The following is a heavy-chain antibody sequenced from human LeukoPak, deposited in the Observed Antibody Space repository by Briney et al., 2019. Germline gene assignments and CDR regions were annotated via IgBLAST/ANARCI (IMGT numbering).Heavy chain of an antibody. CDR3: ATLKSGYCSTTSCLNYFDF. V-gene: IGHV3-23*01. Sequence: GGSLRLSCAASGFTFSSYAMSWVRQAPGKGLEWVSTITGSGDTIYYADSVKGRFTISRDNSKNTLYLQMNSLRAEDTAVYYCATLKSGYCSTTSCLNYFDFWGQEPWSPSPQ. J-gene: IGHJ4*01. CDR1: GFTFSSYA. D-gene: IGHD2-2*03. CDR2: ITGSGDTI.